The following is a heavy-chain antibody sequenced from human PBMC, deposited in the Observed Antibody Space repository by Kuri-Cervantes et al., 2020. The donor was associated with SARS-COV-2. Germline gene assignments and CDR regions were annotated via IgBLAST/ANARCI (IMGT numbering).Heavy chain of an antibody. CDR3: AKDQHGIVVVVAAVDS. CDR1: GFTFSSYG. Sequence: GESLKISCAASGFTFSSYGMHWVRQAPGKGLEWVAFIRYDGSNKYYADSVKGRFTISRDNSKNTLSLEMNSLRVEDTALYYCAKDQHGIVVVVAAVDSWGQGTLVTVSS. D-gene: IGHD2-15*01. CDR2: IRYDGSNK. V-gene: IGHV3-30*02. J-gene: IGHJ4*02.